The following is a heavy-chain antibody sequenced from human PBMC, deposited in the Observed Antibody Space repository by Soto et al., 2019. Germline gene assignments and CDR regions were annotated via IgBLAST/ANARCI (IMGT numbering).Heavy chain of an antibody. CDR2: ISGSSSNP. D-gene: IGHD4-17*01. CDR3: AKSASMTIRDGFDH. Sequence: EVLVLEYGGGLVQPGGYLRLSCAASGFTFSSYAMIWVRQAPRQGLEWVSAISGSSSNPYYADFVKGPFTISRDNSKKTLYLQMNSLRAEDTALYYCAKSASMTIRDGFDHWGQGTLVTVSS. J-gene: IGHJ4*02. CDR1: GFTFSSYA. V-gene: IGHV3-23*01.